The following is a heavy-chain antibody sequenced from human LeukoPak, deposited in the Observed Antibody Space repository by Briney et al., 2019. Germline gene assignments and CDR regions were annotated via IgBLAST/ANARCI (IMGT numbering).Heavy chain of an antibody. CDR3: AKATYSGSFPYLDY. Sequence: GGSLRLSCAASGFIFSPYAMSWVRQAPGKGLEWVAGIACGDDRFYADSVKGRFSISRDNSKNTVDLQMNSLRVEDTAVYYCAKATYSGSFPYLDYWGQGTLVTVSS. CDR1: GFIFSPYA. CDR2: IACGDDR. V-gene: IGHV3-23*01. J-gene: IGHJ4*02. D-gene: IGHD1-26*01.